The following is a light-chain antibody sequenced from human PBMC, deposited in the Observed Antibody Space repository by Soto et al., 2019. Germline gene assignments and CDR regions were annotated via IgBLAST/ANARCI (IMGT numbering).Light chain of an antibody. CDR3: QHYNNWPLT. CDR2: GAS. CDR1: QSVSNN. V-gene: IGKV3-15*01. Sequence: ERVMTQSPATLSVSPGERVTHSCRASQSVSNNLAWYQQKPGQAPRLLIYGASTRATGIPARFSGSGSGTEFTLTISSLQSGDFAVYYCQHYNNWPLTFGGGTKVDIK. J-gene: IGKJ4*01.